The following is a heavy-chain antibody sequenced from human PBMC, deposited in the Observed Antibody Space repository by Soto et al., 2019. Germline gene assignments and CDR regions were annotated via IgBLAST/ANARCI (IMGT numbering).Heavy chain of an antibody. CDR3: ARMEGGAVAGTVQTVDGGMDV. CDR1: GGTFSSYA. V-gene: IGHV1-69*13. J-gene: IGHJ6*02. D-gene: IGHD6-19*01. Sequence: SVKVSCKASGGTFSSYAISWVRQAPGQGLEWMGGIIPIFGTANYAQKFQGRVTITADESTSTAYMELSSLRSEDTAVYYCARMEGGAVAGTVQTVDGGMDVWGQGTTVT. CDR2: IIPIFGTA.